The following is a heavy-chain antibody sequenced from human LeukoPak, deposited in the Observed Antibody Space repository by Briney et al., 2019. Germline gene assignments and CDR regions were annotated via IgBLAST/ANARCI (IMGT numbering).Heavy chain of an antibody. J-gene: IGHJ4*02. Sequence: GGSLRLSCAASGFVVSSNFMSWVRQAPGKGLEWVSVIYSGGSTYYADSVKGRFTISRDNVNNTLDLHMNNLRADDTAVYYCARDPGYYDSSGDYWGQGTLVSVSS. CDR2: IYSGGST. V-gene: IGHV3-53*01. CDR3: ARDPGYYDSSGDY. CDR1: GFVVSSNF. D-gene: IGHD3-22*01.